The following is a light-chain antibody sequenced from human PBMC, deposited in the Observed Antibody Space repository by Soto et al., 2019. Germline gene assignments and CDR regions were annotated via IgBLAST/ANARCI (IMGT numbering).Light chain of an antibody. Sequence: EIVLTQSPGTLSLSPGERATLSCRASQSVSSSYLAWYQQKPGQAPRLLIYGASSRATGIPDRFSGSGSGTDFPLTISRLQPDDVAVYYCQQYGRSPPYTFGQGTKLEIK. CDR2: GAS. CDR3: QQYGRSPPYT. J-gene: IGKJ2*01. CDR1: QSVSSSY. V-gene: IGKV3-20*01.